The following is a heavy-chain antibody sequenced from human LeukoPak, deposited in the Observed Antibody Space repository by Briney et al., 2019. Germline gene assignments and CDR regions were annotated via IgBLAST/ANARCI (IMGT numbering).Heavy chain of an antibody. CDR2: ISSSSSTI. D-gene: IGHD1-26*01. Sequence: PGGSLRLSCAASGFTFSSYSMNWVRQAPGKGLEWVSYISSSSSTIYYADSVKGRFTISRDNAKNSLYLQMNSLRAEDTAVYYCARERGDVGATRFDYWGRGTLVTVSS. J-gene: IGHJ4*02. V-gene: IGHV3-48*01. CDR3: ARERGDVGATRFDY. CDR1: GFTFSSYS.